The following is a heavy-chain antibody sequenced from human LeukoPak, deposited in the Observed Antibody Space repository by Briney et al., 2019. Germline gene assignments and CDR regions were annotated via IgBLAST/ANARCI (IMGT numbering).Heavy chain of an antibody. D-gene: IGHD2-2*02. Sequence: SGGSLRLSCAASGFTFSSYWMSGVRQAPGKGLEWVANIKQDGSEKYYVDSVKGRFTISRDNAKNSLYLQMNSLRAEDTAVYYCARERSVVPAAISGEIDYWGQGTLVTVSS. CDR1: GFTFSSYW. CDR2: IKQDGSEK. CDR3: ARERSVVPAAISGEIDY. J-gene: IGHJ4*02. V-gene: IGHV3-7*01.